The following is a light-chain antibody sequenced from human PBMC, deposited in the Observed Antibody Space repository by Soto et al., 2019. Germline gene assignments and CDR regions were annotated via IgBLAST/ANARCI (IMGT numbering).Light chain of an antibody. CDR1: SSDVGGYNY. CDR2: EVS. Sequence: QSALTQPASVSGSPGQSITISCTGTSSDVGGYNYVSWYQQHPGKAPKLMIYEVSNRPSGVSNRFSGSKSGNTASLTISGLQAEDEADYYCSSYTSSRTHFFGNGTKLTVL. V-gene: IGLV2-14*01. CDR3: SSYTSSRTHF. J-gene: IGLJ1*01.